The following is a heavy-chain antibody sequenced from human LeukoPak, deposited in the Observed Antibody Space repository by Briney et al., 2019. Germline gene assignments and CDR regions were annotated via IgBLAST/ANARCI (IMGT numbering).Heavy chain of an antibody. Sequence: SETLSLTCTVSGGSISSGGYYWSWIRQHPGKGLEWIGYIYYSGSTYYNPSLKSRVTISVDTSKNQFSLKLSSVTAADTAVYYCARDHTYGDYEVHYYYGMDVWGQGTTVTVSS. V-gene: IGHV4-31*03. J-gene: IGHJ6*02. CDR3: ARDHTYGDYEVHYYYGMDV. CDR2: IYYSGST. D-gene: IGHD4-17*01. CDR1: GGSISSGGYY.